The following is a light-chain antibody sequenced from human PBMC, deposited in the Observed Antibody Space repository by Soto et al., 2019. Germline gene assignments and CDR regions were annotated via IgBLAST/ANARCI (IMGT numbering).Light chain of an antibody. CDR2: GAS. CDR1: QSIASSY. Sequence: ELVLTQSPGTLSLSPGERATLSCRASQSIASSYFGWYQQKPGQAPRLLIYGASSRATGIPDRFSGSGSGTDFTLTITRLEPEDFAVYYCQHYGTSPFTFGPGTKEEIK. J-gene: IGKJ3*01. V-gene: IGKV3-20*01. CDR3: QHYGTSPFT.